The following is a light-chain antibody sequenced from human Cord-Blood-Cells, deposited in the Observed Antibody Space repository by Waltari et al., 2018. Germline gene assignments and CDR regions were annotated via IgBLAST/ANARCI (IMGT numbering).Light chain of an antibody. CDR2: WAS. CDR3: LQYYSTPYT. J-gene: IGKJ2*01. V-gene: IGKV4-1*01. CDR1: QSVLYSSNNKNY. Sequence: DIVMTQSPDYLAVSLGERATINCTSSQSVLYSSNNKNYLAWYQQKLGQPPKLLLYWASTRESGVPDRFSGSGSGTDFTLTNSSLQAEDVAVYYCLQYYSTPYTFGQGTKLEIK.